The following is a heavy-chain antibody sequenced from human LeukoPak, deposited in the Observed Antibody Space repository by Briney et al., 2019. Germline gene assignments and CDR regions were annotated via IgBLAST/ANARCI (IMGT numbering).Heavy chain of an antibody. Sequence: PSETLSLTCTVSGGSISTSNYYWGWIRQPPGKGLEWIGNIFYSGSTYYSPSLKSRVTISVDTSKNQFSLKLSSVTAADTAVYYCARDSPRIGWFDPWGQGTLVTVSS. CDR3: ARDSPRIGWFDP. J-gene: IGHJ5*02. CDR2: IFYSGST. V-gene: IGHV4-39*07. CDR1: GGSISTSNYY. D-gene: IGHD2-21*01.